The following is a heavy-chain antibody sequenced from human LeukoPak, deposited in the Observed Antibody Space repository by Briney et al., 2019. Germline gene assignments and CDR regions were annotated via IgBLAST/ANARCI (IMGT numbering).Heavy chain of an antibody. CDR1: GGSISSSSYY. Sequence: PSETLSLTCTVSGGSISSSSYYWGWIRQPPGKGLEWIGSIYYSGSTYYNPSLKSRVTISVDTSKNQFSLKLSSVTAADTAVYYCARRRIQLWLTPRGKDENFDYWGQGTLVTVSS. CDR2: IYYSGST. V-gene: IGHV4-39*01. J-gene: IGHJ4*02. D-gene: IGHD5-18*01. CDR3: ARRRIQLWLTPRGKDENFDY.